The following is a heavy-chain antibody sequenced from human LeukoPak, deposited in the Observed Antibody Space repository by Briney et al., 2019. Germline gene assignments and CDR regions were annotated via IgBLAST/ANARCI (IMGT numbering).Heavy chain of an antibody. CDR1: GFTFSSHP. CDR2: ISFDGSHK. J-gene: IGHJ4*02. D-gene: IGHD3-10*01. V-gene: IGHV3-30*04. CDR3: ARDFGITWAQYYFDY. Sequence: PGGSLRLSCAASGFTFSSHPMHWVRQAPGKGLGWVAVISFDGSHKYYADSVTGRFTIPRDNSKNTLYLQMDSLRTDDTAMYYCARDFGITWAQYYFDYWGQGTLVTVSS.